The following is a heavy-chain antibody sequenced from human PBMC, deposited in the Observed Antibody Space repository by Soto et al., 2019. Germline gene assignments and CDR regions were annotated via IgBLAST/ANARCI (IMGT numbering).Heavy chain of an antibody. J-gene: IGHJ1*01. CDR2: IYWDDGK. D-gene: IGHD1-26*01. CDR3: EPSPEPRVYVQH. V-gene: IGHV2-5*02. Sequence: GPTLGNPPQTLTLTCFFSGFSLNTGLVTVVLIRQPPGKALEWVALIYWDDGKRYSPSLKSRLTITKETSRNQVVLTMTNVDTEDTDTYFCEPSPEPRVYVQHWGEGNRVTVSS. CDR1: GFSLNTGLVT.